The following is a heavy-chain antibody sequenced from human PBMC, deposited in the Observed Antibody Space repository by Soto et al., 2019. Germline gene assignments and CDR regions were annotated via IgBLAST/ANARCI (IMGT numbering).Heavy chain of an antibody. Sequence: QVPLVQSGAEVKKPGASVKVSCKASGYTFTGYYMHWVRQAPGQGLEWMGWISPNSGGTNYAQKFQGRVTMTRDTCSSTAYMELSRLRSDDTAVYYCARDHRELLSRLGYYYGMDVWGQGTTVTVSS. D-gene: IGHD3-10*01. CDR3: ARDHRELLSRLGYYYGMDV. J-gene: IGHJ6*02. CDR1: GYTFTGYY. CDR2: ISPNSGGT. V-gene: IGHV1-2*02.